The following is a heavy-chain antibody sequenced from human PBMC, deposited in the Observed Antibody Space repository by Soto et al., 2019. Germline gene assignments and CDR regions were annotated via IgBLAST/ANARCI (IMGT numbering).Heavy chain of an antibody. V-gene: IGHV1-69*01. J-gene: IGHJ6*02. CDR3: ASSAGLDHLLNYYGLNV. D-gene: IGHD6-13*01. CDR1: GGTFTSTA. Sequence: QVLLVQSSAEVKKPGSSVKVSCKASGGTFTSTAFSWVRQAPGQGLEWMGGIIPVLGTPNYAQKFQARLTVTADASTTTVHMELSSLRSDDTAVYYGASSAGLDHLLNYYGLNVWGQGTTVTVSS. CDR2: IIPVLGTP.